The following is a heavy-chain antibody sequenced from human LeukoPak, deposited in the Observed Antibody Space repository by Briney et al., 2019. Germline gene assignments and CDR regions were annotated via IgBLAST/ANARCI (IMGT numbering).Heavy chain of an antibody. V-gene: IGHV4-39*06. CDR2: VYYSGTT. CDR1: GVSMSSSSYY. Sequence: PSQTLSLTCTVSGVSMSSSSYYWPWIRQSPGKGLEWIGSVYYSGTTHYESSLKSRVSISIDTSKTQFALKVNSVTVADTAVYYCARILDLVTTKTIDYWGQGSLVIVSS. D-gene: IGHD2-21*02. CDR3: ARILDLVTTKTIDY. J-gene: IGHJ4*02.